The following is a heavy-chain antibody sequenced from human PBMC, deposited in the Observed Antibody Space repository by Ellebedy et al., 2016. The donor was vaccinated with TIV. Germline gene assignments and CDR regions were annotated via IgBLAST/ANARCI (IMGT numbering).Heavy chain of an antibody. D-gene: IGHD2-2*01. V-gene: IGHV4-59*01. CDR2: IYYSGST. J-gene: IGHJ6*02. CDR1: GGSISSYY. CDR3: ARDRVVVVPRRSDGMDV. Sequence: SETLSLTXTVSGGSISSYYWSWIRQPPGKGLEWIGYIYYSGSTNYNPSLKSRVTISVDTSKNQFSLKLSSVTAADTAVYYCARDRVVVVPRRSDGMDVWGQGTTVTDSS.